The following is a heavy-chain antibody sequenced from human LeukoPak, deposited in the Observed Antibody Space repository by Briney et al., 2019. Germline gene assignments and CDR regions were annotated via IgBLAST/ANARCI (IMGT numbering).Heavy chain of an antibody. Sequence: SETLSLTCTVSGGSISSSTYYWGWIRQPPGKGLEWIGEINHSGSTNYNPSLKSRVTISVDTSKNQFSLKLSSVIAADTAVYYCARPNCSSTSCQPYDAFDIWGQGTMVTVSS. CDR1: GGSISSSTYY. CDR3: ARPNCSSTSCQPYDAFDI. V-gene: IGHV4-39*07. D-gene: IGHD2-2*01. J-gene: IGHJ3*02. CDR2: INHSGST.